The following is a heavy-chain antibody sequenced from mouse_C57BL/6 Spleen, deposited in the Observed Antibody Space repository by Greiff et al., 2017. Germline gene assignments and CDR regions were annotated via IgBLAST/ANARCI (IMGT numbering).Heavy chain of an antibody. V-gene: IGHV5-12*01. J-gene: IGHJ2*01. CDR2: ISNGGGST. CDR1: GFTFSDYY. CDR3: ARTGTGGYFDY. D-gene: IGHD4-1*01. Sequence: EVQLVESGGGLVQPGGSLKLSCAASGFTFSDYYMYWVRQTPEKRLEWVAYISNGGGSTYYPDTVKGRFTISRDNAKNTLYLQMSRLKSEDTAMYYCARTGTGGYFDYWGQGTTLTVSS.